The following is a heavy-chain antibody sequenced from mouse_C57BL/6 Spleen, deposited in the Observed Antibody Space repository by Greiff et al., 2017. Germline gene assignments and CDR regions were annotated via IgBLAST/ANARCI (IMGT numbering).Heavy chain of an antibody. D-gene: IGHD1-1*01. CDR3: AGRNYYGSSRYFDV. J-gene: IGHJ1*03. Sequence: QVQLQQPGAELVKPGASVKMSCKASGYTFTSYWITWVKQRPGQGLEWIGDIYPGSGSTNYNEKFKSKATLTVDTSSSTAYMQLSSLTSEDSAVYYGAGRNYYGSSRYFDVWGTGTTVTVAS. CDR2: IYPGSGST. V-gene: IGHV1-55*01. CDR1: GYTFTSYW.